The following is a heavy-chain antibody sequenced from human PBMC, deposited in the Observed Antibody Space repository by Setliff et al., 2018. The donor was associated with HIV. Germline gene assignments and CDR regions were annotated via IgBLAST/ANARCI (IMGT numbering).Heavy chain of an antibody. D-gene: IGHD4-17*01. J-gene: IGHJ4*02. CDR1: GVSIGNFY. V-gene: IGHV4-59*08. CDR3: ARHVPSVPVTTKTPLAY. CDR2: IFFTGTT. Sequence: SETLSLTCTVSGVSIGNFYWSWVRQSPGRGLEWIGFIFFTGTTNYNPSLKSRVTISVDTSKNQFSLNLTSVTAADTAVYYCARHVPSVPVTTKTPLAYWGQGVLVTVSS.